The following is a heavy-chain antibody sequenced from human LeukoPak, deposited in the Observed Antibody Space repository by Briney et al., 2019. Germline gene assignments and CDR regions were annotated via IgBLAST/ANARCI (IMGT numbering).Heavy chain of an antibody. CDR1: GDSISTLY. CDR3: ARGYGRRQWLVGY. J-gene: IGHJ4*02. D-gene: IGHD6-19*01. Sequence: PSETLSLTCTVSGDSISTLYWNWVRQPPGKGLEWIGYIFDGGNTNYNPSLKSRVTISVDTSKNQFSLNLTSVTAADTAVYYCARGYGRRQWLVGYWGQGTLVTVSS. V-gene: IGHV4-59*01. CDR2: IFDGGNT.